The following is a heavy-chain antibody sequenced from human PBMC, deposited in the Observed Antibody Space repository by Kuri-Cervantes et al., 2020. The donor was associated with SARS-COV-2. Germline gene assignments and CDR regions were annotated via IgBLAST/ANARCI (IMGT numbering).Heavy chain of an antibody. Sequence: GGSLRLSCAASGFTFSNYAMHWVRLAPGKGLDWMALISYDGSNEYYAGSVRGRFTISRDNSKSMLYLQMNSLRAEDTAVYYCARDRLTMVRGVITTDYYYYGMDVWGQGTTVTVSS. CDR3: ARDRLTMVRGVITTDYYYYGMDV. CDR2: ISYDGSNE. CDR1: GFTFSNYA. D-gene: IGHD3-10*01. J-gene: IGHJ6*02. V-gene: IGHV3-30-3*01.